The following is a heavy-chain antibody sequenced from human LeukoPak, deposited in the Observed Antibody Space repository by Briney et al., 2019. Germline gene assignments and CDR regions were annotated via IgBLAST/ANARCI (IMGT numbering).Heavy chain of an antibody. CDR3: ARGRHVYSRRWFDP. V-gene: IGHV4-34*01. CDR2: INHSGST. J-gene: IGHJ5*02. Sequence: SETLSLTCAGYGVSFSGYYWNWIRQPPGKGLEWIGEINHSGSTNYNPSLKSRVTISVDTSKNQFSLKLSSVTAADTAVYYCARGRHVYSRRWFDPWGQGTPVTVSS. D-gene: IGHD6-13*01. CDR1: GVSFSGYY.